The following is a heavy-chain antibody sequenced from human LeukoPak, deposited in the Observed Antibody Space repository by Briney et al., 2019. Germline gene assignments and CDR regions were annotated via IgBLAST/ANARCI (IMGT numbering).Heavy chain of an antibody. Sequence: ASVKVSCKVSGYTLTELSMHWVRQAPGKGLEWMGSFDPEDGETIYARKFQGRVTMTEDTSTDTAYMELSSLRSEDTAVYYCAIYPKNPYYYYYMDVWGKGTTVTVSS. CDR2: FDPEDGET. V-gene: IGHV1-24*01. CDR3: AIYPKNPYYYYYMDV. CDR1: GYTLTELS. J-gene: IGHJ6*03.